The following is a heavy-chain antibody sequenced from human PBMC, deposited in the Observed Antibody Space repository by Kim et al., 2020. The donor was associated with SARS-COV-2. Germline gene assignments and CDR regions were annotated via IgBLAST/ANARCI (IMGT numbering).Heavy chain of an antibody. V-gene: IGHV3-74*01. J-gene: IGHJ3*02. CDR3: VRGGSGAFDI. D-gene: IGHD2-15*01. Sequence: GYADSVKSRFTISRDNAKNTLYLQMNSLGAEDTAVYYCVRGGSGAFDIWGQGTMLTVSS.